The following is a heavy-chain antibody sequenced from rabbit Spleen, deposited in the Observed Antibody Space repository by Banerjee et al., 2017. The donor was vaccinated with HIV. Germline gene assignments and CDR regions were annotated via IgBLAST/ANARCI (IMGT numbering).Heavy chain of an antibody. CDR2: IDVNSPTT. D-gene: IGHD4-1*01. CDR3: ARDSAGREDFNL. CDR1: DLDFSSSYW. J-gene: IGHJ4*01. Sequence: QSLEESGGDLVKPGASLTLTCTASDLDFSSSYWICWVRQAPGKGLEWIACIDVNSPTTHYASWAKGRFTISKTSSTTVTLQITSLTAADTATYFCARDSAGREDFNLWGPGTLVTVS. V-gene: IGHV1S40*01.